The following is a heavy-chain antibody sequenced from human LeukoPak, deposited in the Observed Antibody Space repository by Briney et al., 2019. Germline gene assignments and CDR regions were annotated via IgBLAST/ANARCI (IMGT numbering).Heavy chain of an antibody. V-gene: IGHV3-23*01. CDR2: ISGFNT. CDR3: AKDVCTSPRCLLYFDS. D-gene: IGHD2-8*01. Sequence: GGSLRLSCTTSGFAFSNYAMNWVRQAPGKGPEWVSGISGFNTYYADSVKGRFTFFRDNSKNVLYLQMDRLRAEDTAVYSCAKDVCTSPRCLLYFDSWGQGTLVTVSS. J-gene: IGHJ4*02. CDR1: GFAFSNYA.